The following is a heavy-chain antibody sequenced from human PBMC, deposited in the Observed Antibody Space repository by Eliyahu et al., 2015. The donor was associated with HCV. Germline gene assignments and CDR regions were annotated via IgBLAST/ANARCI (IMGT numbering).Heavy chain of an antibody. D-gene: IGHD6-19*01. J-gene: IGHJ5*02. CDR1: GGSIPTYY. V-gene: IGHV4-59*01. CDR2: IPFSGXP. Sequence: QVQLQESGPGLVKPSETLSLTCTVSGGSIPTYYWXWIRQPPGKGLEWIGYIPFSGXPNSNPSLKSRVAISVDTSKNQFSLNLTSVTAADTAVYYCASGGGGIAVAGTGGWFDPWGQGTLVTVSS. CDR3: ASGGGGIAVAGTGGWFDP.